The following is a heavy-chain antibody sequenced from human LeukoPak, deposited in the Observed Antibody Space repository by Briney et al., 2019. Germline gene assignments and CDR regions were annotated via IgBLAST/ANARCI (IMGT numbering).Heavy chain of an antibody. D-gene: IGHD3-10*01. V-gene: IGHV4-39*01. CDR1: GGSISSSSYY. Sequence: SETLSLTCTVSGGSISSSSYYWGWIRQPPGKGLEWIGSIYYSGSTYYNPSLKSRVTISVDTSKNQFSLKLSSVTAADTAVYYCASQGTGSGSYLLLDAFDIWGQGTMVTVSS. CDR3: ASQGTGSGSYLLLDAFDI. J-gene: IGHJ3*02. CDR2: IYYSGST.